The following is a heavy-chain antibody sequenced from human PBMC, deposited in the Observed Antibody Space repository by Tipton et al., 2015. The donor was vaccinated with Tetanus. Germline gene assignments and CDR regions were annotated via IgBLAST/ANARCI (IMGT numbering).Heavy chain of an antibody. J-gene: IGHJ6*02. Sequence: TLSLTCAVYGGSFSGYYWTWIRQPPVKGLEWIGEINPSGSTNYNPSLKSRVTISVDTSKNRVSLKLNSVTAADTAVYYCAGGSKGSTAWFPDHYGMAVWGQGTTVTVSS. CDR2: INPSGST. D-gene: IGHD6-19*01. CDR1: GGSFSGYY. V-gene: IGHV4-34*01. CDR3: AGGSKGSTAWFPDHYGMAV.